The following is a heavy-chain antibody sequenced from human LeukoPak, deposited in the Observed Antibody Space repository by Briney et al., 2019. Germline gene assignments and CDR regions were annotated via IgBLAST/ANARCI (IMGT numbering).Heavy chain of an antibody. Sequence: GGSLRLSCATSGFPFSSDYMSWVRQAPGKGLEWVANIKEDGGEQNYADSVKGRFTITRDNAKGTLFLQMNSLRAEDTALYYCAREHWFGELGTWGQGTLVSVSS. J-gene: IGHJ4*02. CDR2: IKEDGGEQ. CDR1: GFPFSSDY. D-gene: IGHD3-10*01. V-gene: IGHV3-7*01. CDR3: AREHWFGELGT.